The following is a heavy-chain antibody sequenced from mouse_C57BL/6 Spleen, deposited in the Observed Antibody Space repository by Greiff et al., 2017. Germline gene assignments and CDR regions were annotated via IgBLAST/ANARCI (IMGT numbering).Heavy chain of an antibody. CDR2: IDPETGGT. Sequence: VKLMESGAELVRPGASVTLSCKASGYTFTDYEMHWVKQTPVHGLEWIGAIDPETGGTAYNQKFKGKAILTADKSSSTAYMELRSLTSEDSAVYYCTRPGPWGYWGQGTTLTVSS. CDR1: GYTFTDYE. CDR3: TRPGPWGY. V-gene: IGHV1-15*01. J-gene: IGHJ2*01. D-gene: IGHD3-1*01.